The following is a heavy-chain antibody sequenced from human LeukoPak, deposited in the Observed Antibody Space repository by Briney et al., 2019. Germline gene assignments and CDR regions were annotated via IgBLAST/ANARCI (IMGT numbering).Heavy chain of an antibody. CDR1: GFTFSDYY. Sequence: PGGSLRLSCAVSGFTFSDYYMSWIRQAPGKGLEWVSLIYSGGSTYYTDSVKGRFTISRDGSKNMLYLQMNSLRVEDTAVYYCARDPAAVSTNTYGWGQGTLVTVS. J-gene: IGHJ4*02. CDR3: ARDPAAVSTNTYG. V-gene: IGHV3-66*01. CDR2: IYSGGST. D-gene: IGHD6-13*01.